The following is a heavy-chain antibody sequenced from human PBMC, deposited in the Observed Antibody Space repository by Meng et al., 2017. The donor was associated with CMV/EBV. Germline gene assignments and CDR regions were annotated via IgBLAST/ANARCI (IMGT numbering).Heavy chain of an antibody. V-gene: IGHV3-21*01. J-gene: IGHJ6*02. D-gene: IGHD3-3*01. CDR1: GFTFSSYS. Sequence: GESLKISCAASGFTFSSYSMNWVRQAPGKGLEWVSSISSSSSYIYYADSVKGRFTISRDNSKNTLYLQMNSLRAEDTAVYYCARDGSDFWSGYFSPYYYYGMDVWGQGTTVTVSS. CDR2: ISSSSSYI. CDR3: ARDGSDFWSGYFSPYYYYGMDV.